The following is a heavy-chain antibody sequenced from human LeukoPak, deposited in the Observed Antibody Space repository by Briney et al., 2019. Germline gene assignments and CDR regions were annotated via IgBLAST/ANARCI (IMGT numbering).Heavy chain of an antibody. CDR3: AGLWFGELLPRYYYYGMDV. Sequence: SVKVSCRASGGTFSSYAISWVRQAPGQGLEWMGGIIPIFGTANYAQKFQGRVTITADESTSTAYMELSSLRSEDTAVYYCAGLWFGELLPRYYYYGMDVWGQGTTVTVSS. CDR1: GGTFSSYA. J-gene: IGHJ6*02. V-gene: IGHV1-69*13. D-gene: IGHD3-10*01. CDR2: IIPIFGTA.